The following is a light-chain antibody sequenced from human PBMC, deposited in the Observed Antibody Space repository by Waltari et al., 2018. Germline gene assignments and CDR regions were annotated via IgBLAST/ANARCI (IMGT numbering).Light chain of an antibody. CDR2: WAS. CDR3: QQYYGSPLT. Sequence: DIVMTQSPDSLDVSMGERATINCKSSQTVLYSSNNKNYLAWFQQKPGQPPKLLIYWASTRESGVPDRFNGSGSGTDFTLTINSLQAEDVAVYYCQQYYGSPLTFGGGTKVEIK. J-gene: IGKJ4*01. CDR1: QTVLYSSNNKNY. V-gene: IGKV4-1*01.